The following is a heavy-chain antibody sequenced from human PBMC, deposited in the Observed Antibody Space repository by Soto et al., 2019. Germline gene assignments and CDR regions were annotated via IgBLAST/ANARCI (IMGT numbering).Heavy chain of an antibody. D-gene: IGHD2-15*01. CDR2: ISYSGST. V-gene: IGHV4-30-4*01. Sequence: QVQLQESGPGLVKPSQTLSLTCTVSGGSISSGNYYWSWIRQPPGKGLEWIGFISYSGSTYYSTSLNSRVPISVDTAKSQFSLNLSFVPAADTAVYYCATMGTPATGLYFFDYWGQGSLVTVSS. CDR3: ATMGTPATGLYFFDY. J-gene: IGHJ4*02. CDR1: GGSISSGNYY.